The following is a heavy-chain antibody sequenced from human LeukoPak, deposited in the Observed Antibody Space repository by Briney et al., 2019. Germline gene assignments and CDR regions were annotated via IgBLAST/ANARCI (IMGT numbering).Heavy chain of an antibody. CDR2: MYYSGST. Sequence: PSETLSLTWIVSGGSISSSSYYWGWIRQPPGKGLEWIGSMYYSGSTYYNPSLKSRVTLSVDTSKNQFSLKLSSVTAADTAVYYCARITIEWFDPWGQGTLVTVSS. CDR3: ARITIEWFDP. CDR1: GGSISSSSYY. D-gene: IGHD3-10*01. V-gene: IGHV4-39*01. J-gene: IGHJ5*02.